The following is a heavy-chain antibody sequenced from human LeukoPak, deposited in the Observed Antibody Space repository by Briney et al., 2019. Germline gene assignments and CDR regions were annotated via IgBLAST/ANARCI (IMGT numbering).Heavy chain of an antibody. V-gene: IGHV4-39*01. D-gene: IGHD6-13*01. CDR3: ARHEAGSSSAMGFDY. CDR2: IDYSGST. CDR1: GGSISSSSYY. Sequence: SETLSLTCTVSGGSISSSSYYWGWIRQPPGKGLEWIGSIDYSGSTYYNPSLKGRATIAVETSKHQFALKLSSVTAADTAVYYCARHEAGSSSAMGFDYWGQGTLVTVSS. J-gene: IGHJ4*02.